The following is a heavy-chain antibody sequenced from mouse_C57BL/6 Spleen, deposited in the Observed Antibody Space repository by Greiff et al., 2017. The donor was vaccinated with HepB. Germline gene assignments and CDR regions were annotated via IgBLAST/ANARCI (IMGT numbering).Heavy chain of an antibody. CDR3: ARRREYYSMDY. J-gene: IGHJ4*01. Sequence: QVQLQQPGAELVKPGASVKLSCKASGYTFTSYWMQRVKQRPGQGLEWMGMIHPNSGSTKYNEKLKSKATLTVDKSSSTAYMQLSSLTYEDSAVYYCARRREYYSMDYWGQGTSVTVSS. CDR1: GYTFTSYW. CDR2: IHPNSGST. V-gene: IGHV1-64*01.